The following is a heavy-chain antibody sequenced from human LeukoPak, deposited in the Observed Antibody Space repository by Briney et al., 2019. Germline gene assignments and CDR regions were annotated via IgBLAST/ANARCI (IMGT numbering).Heavy chain of an antibody. Sequence: SETLSLTCTVSGGSISSSSYYWGWIRQPPGKGLEWIGSIYYSGSTYYNPSLKSRVTISVDTSKNQFSLKLSSVTAADTAVYYCARAFYGSGSYYTRYYYYYMDVWGKGTTVTVSS. CDR3: ARAFYGSGSYYTRYYYYYMDV. J-gene: IGHJ6*03. CDR2: IYYSGST. V-gene: IGHV4-39*07. D-gene: IGHD3-10*01. CDR1: GGSISSSSYY.